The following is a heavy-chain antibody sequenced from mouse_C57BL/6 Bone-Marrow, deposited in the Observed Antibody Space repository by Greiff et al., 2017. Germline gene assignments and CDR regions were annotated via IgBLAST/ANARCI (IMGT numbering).Heavy chain of an antibody. CDR2: IDPEIGDT. CDR1: GFNIKDDY. CDR3: SSFDGNYFDF. Sequence: VQLQQSGAELVRPGASVKLSCTASGFNIKDDYIHWVQQRPEQGLEWIGWIDPEIGDTEYASKFQGKATITSDTSSNTAYLQLSSLTSEDTAVYYCSSFDGNYFDFWGQGTPVTVAS. D-gene: IGHD2-3*01. V-gene: IGHV14-4*01. J-gene: IGHJ2*01.